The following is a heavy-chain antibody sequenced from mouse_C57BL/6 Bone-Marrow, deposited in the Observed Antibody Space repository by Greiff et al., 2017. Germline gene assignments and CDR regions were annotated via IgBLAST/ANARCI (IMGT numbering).Heavy chain of an antibody. CDR2: FYPGSGSI. CDR3: ARHERYYDYEGYFDY. CDR1: GYIFTEYT. Sequence: QVHVKQSGAELVKPGASVKLSCKASGYIFTEYTIHWVKQRSGKGLEWIGWFYPGSGSIKYNERFKDKATLTADKSSNTVYMELSRLTSEDSAVYFCARHERYYDYEGYFDYWGQGTTLPVSS. V-gene: IGHV1-62-2*01. J-gene: IGHJ2*01. D-gene: IGHD2-4*01.